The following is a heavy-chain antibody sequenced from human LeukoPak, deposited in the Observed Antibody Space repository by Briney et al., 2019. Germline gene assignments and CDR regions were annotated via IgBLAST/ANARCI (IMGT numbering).Heavy chain of an antibody. CDR1: GGSISSGDYY. CDR2: IYYSGST. J-gene: IGHJ6*03. V-gene: IGHV4-30-4*01. Sequence: KSSETLSLTCTVSGGSISSGDYYWSWIRQPPGKGLEWIGYIYYSGSTYYNPSLKSRVTISVDTSKNQLSLKLSSVTAADTAVYYCARDLSRPHFGYSSSWSHSYYYYMDVWGKGTTVTVSS. D-gene: IGHD6-13*01. CDR3: ARDLSRPHFGYSSSWSHSYYYYMDV.